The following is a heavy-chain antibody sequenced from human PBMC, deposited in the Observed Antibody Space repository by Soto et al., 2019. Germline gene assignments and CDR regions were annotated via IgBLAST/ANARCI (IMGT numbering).Heavy chain of an antibody. D-gene: IGHD6-19*01. CDR2: IYYSGGT. Sequence: SQTLSLTCTVSGAALSSGGYFYTSVRQPPGKGLEWLGYIYYSGGTNYNPSLKSRVTISLDKSKSHFSLRLISVTAADTAVYYCTREQSDDNYFDPWGQGTLVTVSS. CDR3: TREQSDDNYFDP. CDR1: GAALSSGGYF. V-gene: IGHV4-61*03. J-gene: IGHJ5*02.